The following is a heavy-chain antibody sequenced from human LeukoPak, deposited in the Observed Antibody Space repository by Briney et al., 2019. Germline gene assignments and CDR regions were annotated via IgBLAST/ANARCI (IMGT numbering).Heavy chain of an antibody. D-gene: IGHD3-22*01. CDR2: IYYSGST. J-gene: IGHJ6*02. Sequence: SQTLSLTCTVSGGSISSGGYYWSWIGQHPGKGLEWIGYIYYSGSTYYNPSLKSRVTISVDTSKNQFSLKLSSVTAADTAVYYCARVSYDSSCMDVWGQGTTVTVSS. CDR1: GGSISSGGYY. CDR3: ARVSYDSSCMDV. V-gene: IGHV4-31*03.